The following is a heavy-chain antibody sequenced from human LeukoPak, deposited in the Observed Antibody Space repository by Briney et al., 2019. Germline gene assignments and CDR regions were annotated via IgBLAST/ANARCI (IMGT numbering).Heavy chain of an antibody. CDR1: GGSFSAYY. CDR2: INHSGST. Sequence: SETLSLTCAVYGGSFSAYYWSWIRQPPGKGLECIGEINHSGSTNYNPSLKSRVTISVDTSKNQFSLKLSFVTAADTAVYYCARGQYIAAAGDPNSYYFDYWGQGTLVTVSS. V-gene: IGHV4-34*01. J-gene: IGHJ4*02. D-gene: IGHD6-13*01. CDR3: ARGQYIAAAGDPNSYYFDY.